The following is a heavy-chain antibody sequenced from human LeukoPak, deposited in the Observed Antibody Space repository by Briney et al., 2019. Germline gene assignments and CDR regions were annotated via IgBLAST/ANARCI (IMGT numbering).Heavy chain of an antibody. CDR1: GFTLSSYA. CDR3: ANVTSGVTIFGVVEYYYYYGMDV. V-gene: IGHV3-23*01. Sequence: QPGGSLRLSCAASGFTLSSYAMSWVCQAPGKGLEWVSAISGSGGSTYYADSVKGRFTISRDNSKNTLYLQMNSLRAEDTAVYYCANVTSGVTIFGVVEYYYYYGMDVWGQGTTVTVSS. CDR2: ISGSGGST. D-gene: IGHD3-3*01. J-gene: IGHJ6*02.